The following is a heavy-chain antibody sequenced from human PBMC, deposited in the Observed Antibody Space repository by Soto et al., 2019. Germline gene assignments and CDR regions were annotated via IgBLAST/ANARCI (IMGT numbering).Heavy chain of an antibody. D-gene: IGHD4-17*01. Sequence: GGSLRLSCAASGFTFSSYAMHWVRQAPGKGLEWVAVISYDGSNKYYADSVKGRFTISRDNSKNTLYLQMNSLRAEDTAVYYCARATGYGDYVGMDVWGQGTTVTVSS. CDR2: ISYDGSNK. V-gene: IGHV3-30-3*01. CDR3: ARATGYGDYVGMDV. CDR1: GFTFSSYA. J-gene: IGHJ6*02.